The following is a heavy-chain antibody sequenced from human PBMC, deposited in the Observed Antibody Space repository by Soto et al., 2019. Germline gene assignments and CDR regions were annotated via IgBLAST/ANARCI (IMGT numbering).Heavy chain of an antibody. CDR3: ARDPTDIVVVPAAIPSPYYYGMEV. Sequence: GGSLRLSCAASGFTFSSYSMNWVRQAPGKGLEWVSYISSSSSTIYYADSVKGRFTISRDNAKNSLYLQMNSLRDEDTAVYYCARDPTDIVVVPAAIPSPYYYGMEVWGQGTTVTVSS. CDR2: ISSSSSTI. CDR1: GFTFSSYS. J-gene: IGHJ6*02. D-gene: IGHD2-2*02. V-gene: IGHV3-48*02.